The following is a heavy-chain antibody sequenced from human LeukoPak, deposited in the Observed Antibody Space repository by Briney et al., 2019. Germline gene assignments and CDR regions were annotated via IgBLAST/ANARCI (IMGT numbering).Heavy chain of an antibody. V-gene: IGHV3-48*03. CDR2: ISSSGSTI. J-gene: IGHJ3*02. CDR3: ARDTCSGGGCLGAFDI. CDR1: GFTFSSYE. D-gene: IGHD2-15*01. Sequence: PGGSLRLFCAASGFTFSSYEMNWVRQAPGKGLEWVSYISSSGSTIYYADSVKGRFTISRDNAKNSLYLQMKSLRAKDTAAYYCARDTCSGGGCLGAFDIWGQGTMVTVSS.